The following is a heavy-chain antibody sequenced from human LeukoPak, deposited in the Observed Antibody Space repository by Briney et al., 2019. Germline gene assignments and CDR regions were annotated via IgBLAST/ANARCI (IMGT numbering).Heavy chain of an antibody. D-gene: IGHD6-19*01. J-gene: IGHJ3*02. CDR1: GGSFSGYY. CDR3: ARAPYSSGWYVFIGAFDI. Sequence: SETLSLTCAVYGGSFSGYYWSWIRQPPGKGLEWIGEINHSGSTNYNPSLKSRVTISVDTSKNQFSLKLSSVTAADTAVYYCARAPYSSGWYVFIGAFDIWGQGTVVTVSS. CDR2: INHSGST. V-gene: IGHV4-34*01.